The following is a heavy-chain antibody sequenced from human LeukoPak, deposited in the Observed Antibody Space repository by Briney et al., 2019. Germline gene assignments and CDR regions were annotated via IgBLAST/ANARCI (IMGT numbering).Heavy chain of an antibody. D-gene: IGHD2-21*02. CDR3: ARALYCGGDCHTLYYFDY. Sequence: SETLSLTCAVSGGSISSGGYSWSWIRQPPGKGLEWIGYIYHSGSTYYNPSLKSWVTISVDRSKNQFSLKLSSVTAADTAVYYCARALYCGGDCHTLYYFDYWGQGTLVTVSS. CDR1: GGSISSGGYS. V-gene: IGHV4-30-2*01. J-gene: IGHJ4*02. CDR2: IYHSGST.